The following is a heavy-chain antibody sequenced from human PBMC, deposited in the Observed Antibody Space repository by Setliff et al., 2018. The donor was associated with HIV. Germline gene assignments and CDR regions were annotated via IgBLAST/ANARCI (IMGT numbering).Heavy chain of an antibody. V-gene: IGHV4-39*07. Sequence: PSETLSLTCTVSGASVTSSSFHWGWIRQPPGKGLEWIGYIYYSGTTYDNPSLKSRITISVDTSKNQFSLKLSSVTAADTAVYNCARGSYYFYGMDVWGQGTTVTVSS. CDR3: ARGSYYFYGMDV. CDR2: IYYSGTT. J-gene: IGHJ6*02. CDR1: GASVTSSSFH.